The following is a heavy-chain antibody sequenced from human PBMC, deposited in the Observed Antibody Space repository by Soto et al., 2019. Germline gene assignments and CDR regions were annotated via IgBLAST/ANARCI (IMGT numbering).Heavy chain of an antibody. V-gene: IGHV4-31*03. J-gene: IGHJ4*02. CDR2: IYYSGST. CDR3: ASSGSSWYGLDY. Sequence: QVQLQESGPGLVRPSQTLSLTCTVSGGSISSGGYYWSWIRQHPGKGLEWIGYIYYSGSTYYNPSLESRVTISVDTSKNQFPLKVTSVTAADTAVYYCASSGSSWYGLDYWGQGTLVTVSS. D-gene: IGHD6-13*01. CDR1: GGSISSGGYY.